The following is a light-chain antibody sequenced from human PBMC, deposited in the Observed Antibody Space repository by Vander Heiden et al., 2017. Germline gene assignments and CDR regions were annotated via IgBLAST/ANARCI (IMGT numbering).Light chain of an antibody. J-gene: IGLJ2*01. CDR3: QVWDSSSDHVV. CDR1: NIGSTS. V-gene: IGLV3-21*02. Sequence: SYVPTQPPSVSVATGQTATITLGGNNIGSTSVHWYQQKQGQAPVLVVYDDSDRPSGIPERFSGSNSGNTATLTISRVEAGDEADYYCQVWDSSSDHVVFGGGTKLTVL. CDR2: DDS.